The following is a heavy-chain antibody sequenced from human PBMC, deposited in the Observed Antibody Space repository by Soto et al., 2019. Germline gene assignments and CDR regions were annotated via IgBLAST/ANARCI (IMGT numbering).Heavy chain of an antibody. J-gene: IGHJ4*02. D-gene: IGHD3-10*01. CDR1: GYTFTTYA. V-gene: IGHV1-3*01. Sequence: WASVKVSCKTSGYTFTTYAMHWVRQAPGQRLEWMGWINAGGGDTKYSQRFQGRVTISRDTSASTVYMELSSLTPEDTAVYYCARGRVVRGVKTSVPHDFWGQGTLVTVSS. CDR2: INAGGGDT. CDR3: ARGRVVRGVKTSVPHDF.